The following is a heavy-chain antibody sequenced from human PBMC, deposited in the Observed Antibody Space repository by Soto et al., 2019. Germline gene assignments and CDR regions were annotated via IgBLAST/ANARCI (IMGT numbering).Heavy chain of an antibody. V-gene: IGHV3-74*01. CDR1: GFTFTTYR. D-gene: IGHD2-2*02. Sequence: EVQLVESGGGLVQPGGSLRLACAASGFTFTTYRMHWVRQDPGKGLVWVSRINSDGSTTTYADSVKGRFTISRDNAKNMLHLQMNSLSGEDTAVYYCAREGGYCSSTTCYKYFDSWGQGTLVTVSS. CDR2: INSDGSTT. J-gene: IGHJ4*02. CDR3: AREGGYCSSTTCYKYFDS.